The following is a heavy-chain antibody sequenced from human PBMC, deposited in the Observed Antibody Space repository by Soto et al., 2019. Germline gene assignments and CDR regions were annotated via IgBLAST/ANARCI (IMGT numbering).Heavy chain of an antibody. CDR1: GFTFSRPA. V-gene: IGHV3-23*01. Sequence: EVQLLESGGGLVQPGGSLRLSCAASGFTFSRPAMNWVRLPPGKGLEWVSGISSSGGTTYYADSVKGRFTISRDNSKNTLYLQMNSLRAEDTAVYYCAKEEYCSGGTCYPDYWGQGTRVTVSS. J-gene: IGHJ4*02. CDR2: ISSSGGTT. D-gene: IGHD2-15*01. CDR3: AKEEYCSGGTCYPDY.